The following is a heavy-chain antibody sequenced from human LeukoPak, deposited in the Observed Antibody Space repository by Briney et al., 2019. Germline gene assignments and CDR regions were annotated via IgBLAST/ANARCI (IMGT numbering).Heavy chain of an antibody. Sequence: SETLSLTCTVSGGSISSYYWSWIRQPPGKGLEWIGYIYYSGSTNYNPSLKGRVTISVDTSKNQFSLELSSVTAADTAVYYCARHAEDKVAVAGLDYWGQGTLVTVSS. D-gene: IGHD6-19*01. V-gene: IGHV4-59*08. J-gene: IGHJ4*02. CDR3: ARHAEDKVAVAGLDY. CDR1: GGSISSYY. CDR2: IYYSGST.